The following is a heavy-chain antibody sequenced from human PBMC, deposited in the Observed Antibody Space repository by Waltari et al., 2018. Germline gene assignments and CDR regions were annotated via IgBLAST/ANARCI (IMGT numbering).Heavy chain of an antibody. D-gene: IGHD6-13*01. CDR2: IGSGGSYI. J-gene: IGHJ4*02. CDR1: GFRFSTYA. Sequence: DVHLLDSGGGLVKPGGSLGLSCDASGFRFSTYAMRWVRQTPGKALEWLASIGSGGSYIYNADSMRGRFVISRDDATNSLYLHIHSLRAEDTAMYYCAREGQQLARYLDSWGQGTLVTVSS. CDR3: AREGQQLARYLDS. V-gene: IGHV3-21*01.